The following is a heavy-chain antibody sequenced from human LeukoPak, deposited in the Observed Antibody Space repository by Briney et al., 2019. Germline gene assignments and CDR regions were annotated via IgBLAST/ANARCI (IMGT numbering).Heavy chain of an antibody. J-gene: IGHJ5*02. Sequence: PGGSLRLSCAASGFTFSSYSMNWVRQAPGKGLEWVSYISISSSTNYYAGFVKGRFTISRDNAKNSLYLQMNSRRAEDTAVYYCARGPPYYDLCSGSPWFDPWGQGTLVTVSS. CDR2: ISISSSTN. D-gene: IGHD3-3*01. CDR1: GFTFSSYS. V-gene: IGHV3-48*01. CDR3: ARGPPYYDLCSGSPWFDP.